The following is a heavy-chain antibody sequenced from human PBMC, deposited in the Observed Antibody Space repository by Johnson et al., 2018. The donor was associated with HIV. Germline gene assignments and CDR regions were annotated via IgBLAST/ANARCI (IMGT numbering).Heavy chain of an antibody. CDR3: AKDGAVDAFDI. Sequence: VQLVESGGGVVRPGGSLRLSCAASEFTFDDYGMSWVRQAPGKGLEWVSLISWDGGSTYYADSVKGRFTISRDNSKNSLYLQMNSLRTEDTALYYCAKDGAVDAFDIWGQGTMVTVSS. CDR2: ISWDGGST. J-gene: IGHJ3*02. D-gene: IGHD1-26*01. V-gene: IGHV3-43*01. CDR1: EFTFDDYG.